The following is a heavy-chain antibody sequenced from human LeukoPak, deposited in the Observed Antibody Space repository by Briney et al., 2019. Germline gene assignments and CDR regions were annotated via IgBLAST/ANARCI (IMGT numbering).Heavy chain of an antibody. V-gene: IGHV3-30*04. CDR2: ISYDGSNK. CDR1: GFTFSSYA. D-gene: IGHD6-13*01. CDR3: AREVAAAGTGKYYYYGMDV. Sequence: GGSLRLSCAASGFTFSSYAMHWVRQAPGKGLEWVAVISYDGSNKYYADSVKGRFTIPRDNSKNTLYLQMNSLRAEDTAVYYCAREVAAAGTGKYYYYGMDVWGQGTTVTVSS. J-gene: IGHJ6*02.